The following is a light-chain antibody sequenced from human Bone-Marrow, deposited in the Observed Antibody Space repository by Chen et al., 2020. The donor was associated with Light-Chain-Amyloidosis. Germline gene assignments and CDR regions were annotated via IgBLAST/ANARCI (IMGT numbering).Light chain of an antibody. CDR2: EDS. V-gene: IGLV3-21*02. CDR1: STGSKN. J-gene: IGLJ3*02. Sequence: SYVLTHAPAVSGATGEKARIPCGGNSTGSKNVNWYHQKPGQAPVLVVYEDSDRPSGIPERFSGSNSGNTATLTISRVEAGDEADYYCQVWDTTSDLPVFGGGTKLTVL. CDR3: QVWDTTSDLPV.